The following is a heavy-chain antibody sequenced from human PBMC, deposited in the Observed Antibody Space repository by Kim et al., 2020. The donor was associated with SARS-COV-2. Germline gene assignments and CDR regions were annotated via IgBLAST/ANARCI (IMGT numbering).Heavy chain of an antibody. V-gene: IGHV1-69*13. Sequence: SVKVSCKASGGTFSSYAISWVRQAPGQGLEWMGGIIPIFGTANYAQKFQGRVTITADESTSTAYMELSSLRSEDTAVYYCARAGVARLIPAQFLATGIAAAVFDYWGQGTLVTVSS. D-gene: IGHD6-13*01. CDR1: GGTFSSYA. CDR2: IIPIFGTA. CDR3: ARAGVARLIPAQFLATGIAAAVFDY. J-gene: IGHJ4*02.